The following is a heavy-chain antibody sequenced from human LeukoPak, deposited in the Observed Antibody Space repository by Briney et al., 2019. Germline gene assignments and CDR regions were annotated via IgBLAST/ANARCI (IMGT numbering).Heavy chain of an antibody. J-gene: IGHJ4*02. CDR1: GGSISDYY. CDR2: IYYSGST. D-gene: IGHD3-16*01. Sequence: PSETLSLTCTFSGGSISDYYWSWIRQPPGEGLELIGYIYYSGSTRYNPSLKSRVTISIDTSKNQFSLRLGSVAAADTAVYYCARLRGGTFNFDYWGQGTLVTVSS. V-gene: IGHV4-59*01. CDR3: ARLRGGTFNFDY.